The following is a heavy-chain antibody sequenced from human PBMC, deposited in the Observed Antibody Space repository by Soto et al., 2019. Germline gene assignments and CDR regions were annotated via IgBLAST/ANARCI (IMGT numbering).Heavy chain of an antibody. CDR1: GYTFTSYA. D-gene: IGHD3-10*01. Sequence: ASVKVSCKASGYTFTSYAMHWVRQAPGQRLEWMGWINAGNGNTKYSQKFQGRVTITRDTSASTAYMELSSLRSEDTAVYYCAVLWSGEAPLISFAPWGQGTLVTVSS. CDR3: AVLWSGEAPLISFAP. CDR2: INAGNGNT. V-gene: IGHV1-3*01. J-gene: IGHJ5*02.